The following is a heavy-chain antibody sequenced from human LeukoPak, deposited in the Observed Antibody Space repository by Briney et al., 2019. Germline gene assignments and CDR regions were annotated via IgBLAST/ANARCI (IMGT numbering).Heavy chain of an antibody. CDR3: ARESGSPVTGGYYYYMDV. J-gene: IGHJ6*03. D-gene: IGHD1-26*01. V-gene: IGHV3-33*01. Sequence: PGRSLRLSCAASGFTFSSYGMHWVRQAPGKGLEWVAVIWYDGSNKYYADSVKGRFTISRDNSKNTLYLQMNSLRAEDTAVYYCARESGSPVTGGYYYYMDVWGKGTTVTVSS. CDR1: GFTFSSYG. CDR2: IWYDGSNK.